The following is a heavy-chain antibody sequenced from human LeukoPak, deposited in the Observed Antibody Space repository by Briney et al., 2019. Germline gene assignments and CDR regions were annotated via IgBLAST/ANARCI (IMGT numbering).Heavy chain of an antibody. CDR1: GYTFTSYD. D-gene: IGHD3/OR15-3a*01. J-gene: IGHJ6*03. CDR3: ARALSWTTESYYYMDV. V-gene: IGHV1-8*01. CDR2: MNPNSGNT. Sequence: ASVKVSCKASGYTFTSYDVNWVRQATGQGLEWMGWMNPNSGNTGYAQKFQGRVTMTKNTSITTAYMDLSSLRSEDTAVYYCARALSWTTESYYYMDVWGKGTTVTVSS.